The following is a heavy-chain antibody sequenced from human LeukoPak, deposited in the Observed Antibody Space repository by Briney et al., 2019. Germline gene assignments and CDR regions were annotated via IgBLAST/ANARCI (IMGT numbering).Heavy chain of an antibody. CDR1: RLTFSSYA. J-gene: IGHJ4*02. CDR2: ISGSGGTT. Sequence: GGSLRLSCAATRLTFSSYAMNWVRQAPGKGLEWVSAISGSGGTTYYADSVTRRFTISRDNSKNTLYLQMNSLRAEDTAVYYCAKEPLYCGGDCYEPFDYWGQGSLVTVSS. CDR3: AKEPLYCGGDCYEPFDY. V-gene: IGHV3-23*01. D-gene: IGHD2-21*02.